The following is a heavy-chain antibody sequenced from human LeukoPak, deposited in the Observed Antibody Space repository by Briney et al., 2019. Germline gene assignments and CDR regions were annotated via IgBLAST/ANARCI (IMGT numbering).Heavy chain of an antibody. CDR2: ISYDGSNK. J-gene: IGHJ4*02. CDR1: GFTFSSYA. Sequence: GGSLRLSCAASGFTFSSYAMHWVRQAPGKGLEWVAVISYDGSNKYYADSVKGRFTISRDNSKNTLYLQMNSLRAEDTAVYYCAKDFGSYGFWSGMDYWGQGTLVTVSS. V-gene: IGHV3-30-3*02. D-gene: IGHD3-3*01. CDR3: AKDFGSYGFWSGMDY.